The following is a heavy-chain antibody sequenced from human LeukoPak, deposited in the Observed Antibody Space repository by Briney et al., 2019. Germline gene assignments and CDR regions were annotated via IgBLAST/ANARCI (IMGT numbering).Heavy chain of an antibody. Sequence: GGSLRLSCAPSGFTFSSYAMSWVRQAPGKGLEWVSVIYSGGSTYYADSVKGRFTISRDNSKNTLYLQMNSLRAEDTAVYYCARVGDSSGYPFDYWGQGTLVTVSS. J-gene: IGHJ4*02. D-gene: IGHD3-22*01. CDR3: ARVGDSSGYPFDY. CDR2: IYSGGST. CDR1: GFTFSSYA. V-gene: IGHV3-53*01.